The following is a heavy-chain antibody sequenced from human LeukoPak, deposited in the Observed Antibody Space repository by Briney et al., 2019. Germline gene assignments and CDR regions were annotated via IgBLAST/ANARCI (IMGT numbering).Heavy chain of an antibody. CDR1: GFTFSSYA. D-gene: IGHD1-14*01. Sequence: GGSLRLSCAASGFTFSSYAMSWVRQAPGKGLEWVSAISGGGGSTYYPDSVKGRFTIPRDNSKNTLYLQMSSLRAEDTAVYYCATSTPLGTYYFDYWGQGTLVTVSS. CDR2: ISGGGGST. V-gene: IGHV3-23*01. CDR3: ATSTPLGTYYFDY. J-gene: IGHJ4*02.